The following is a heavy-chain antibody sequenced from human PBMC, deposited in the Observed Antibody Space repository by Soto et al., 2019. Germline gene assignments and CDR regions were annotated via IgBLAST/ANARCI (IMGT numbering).Heavy chain of an antibody. CDR1: GFTFDDYA. J-gene: IGHJ6*02. CDR2: ISWNSGSI. Sequence: EVQLVESGGGLVQPGRSLRLSCAASGFTFDDYAMHWVRQAPGKCLVWVSGISWNSGSIGYADCVKGRFTISRHNAKNYQNLQMNRLRAEDTALYYCAKGVRYYDFWSGYYNYYYHGMDVWGQGTTVTVSS. V-gene: IGHV3-9*01. CDR3: AKGVRYYDFWSGYYNYYYHGMDV. D-gene: IGHD3-3*01.